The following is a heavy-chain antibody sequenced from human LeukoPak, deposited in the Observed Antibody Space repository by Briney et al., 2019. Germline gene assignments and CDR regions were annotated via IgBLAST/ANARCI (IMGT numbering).Heavy chain of an antibody. Sequence: SETLSLTCTVSGGSISSSSYYWGWIRQPPGKGLEWIGSIYYSGSTYYNPSLKSRVTISVDTSKNQFFLKLSSVTAADTAVYYCARYGSGSTWFDPWGQGTLVTVSS. D-gene: IGHD3-10*01. CDR3: ARYGSGSTWFDP. CDR1: GGSISSSSYY. V-gene: IGHV4-39*07. CDR2: IYYSGST. J-gene: IGHJ5*02.